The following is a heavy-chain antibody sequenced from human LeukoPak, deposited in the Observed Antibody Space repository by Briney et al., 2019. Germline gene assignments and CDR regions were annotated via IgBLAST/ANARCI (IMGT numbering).Heavy chain of an antibody. CDR1: GLTFSSYS. CDR2: LSGSGGST. Sequence: GGSLRLSCAASGLTFSSYSMTWVRQAPGKGLEWVSGLSGSGGSTYYSDSVKGRFTISRDNSKNTLYLQIDFLTAEDTAVYYCARSPVAGPPNYFDYLGQGTLVTVSS. CDR3: ARSPVAGPPNYFDY. V-gene: IGHV3-23*01. J-gene: IGHJ4*02. D-gene: IGHD6-19*01.